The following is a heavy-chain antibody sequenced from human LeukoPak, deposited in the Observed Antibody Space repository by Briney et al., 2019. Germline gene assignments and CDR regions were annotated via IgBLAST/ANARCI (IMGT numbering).Heavy chain of an antibody. J-gene: IGHJ4*02. CDR1: GGSVSSTIYY. D-gene: IGHD3-9*01. Sequence: SETLSLTCTVSGGSVSSTIYYWGWIRQSPGKGLEWVGSIYYTGSTSYNPSLRSRVTISVDTSKNQFSLKLTSVTAADTAVYYCASRNDIMTGYVFDFWGQGTLVTVSS. CDR3: ASRNDIMTGYVFDF. V-gene: IGHV4-39*01. CDR2: IYYTGST.